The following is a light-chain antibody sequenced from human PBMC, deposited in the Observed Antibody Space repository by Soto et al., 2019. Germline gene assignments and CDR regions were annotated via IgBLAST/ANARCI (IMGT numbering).Light chain of an antibody. V-gene: IGKV3-11*01. CDR3: QQRSNWPRT. Sequence: EIVLTQSPATLSLSPGEIATLSFSASQSVSSYLAWYQQKPGQAPRLLIYDASNRATGIPARFSGSGSGTDFTLTISSLEPEDFAVYYCQQRSNWPRTFGGGTKVDI. J-gene: IGKJ4*01. CDR2: DAS. CDR1: QSVSSY.